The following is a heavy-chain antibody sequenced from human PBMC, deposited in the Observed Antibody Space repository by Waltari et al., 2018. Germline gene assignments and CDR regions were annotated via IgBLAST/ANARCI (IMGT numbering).Heavy chain of an antibody. CDR1: GYTFTGYY. CDR2: INPNSGGT. Sequence: QVQLVQSGAEVKKPGASVQVSCKASGYTFTGYYLPWVRQAPGQGLEWMGRINPNSGGTNYAQKFQGRVTMTRDTSISTAYMELSRLRSDDTAVYYCARGPDYYYYGMDVWGQGTTVTVSS. J-gene: IGHJ6*02. V-gene: IGHV1-2*06. CDR3: ARGPDYYYYGMDV.